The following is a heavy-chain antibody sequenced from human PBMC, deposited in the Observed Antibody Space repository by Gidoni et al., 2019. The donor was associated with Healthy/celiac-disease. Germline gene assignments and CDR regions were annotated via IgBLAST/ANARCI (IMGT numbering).Heavy chain of an antibody. Sequence: EVQLVQSGAEVKKPGASLKISCKGSGYSFTSYWIGWVRQMPGKGLEWLGIIYPGDSDTRYSPSFQGQVTISADKSISTAYLQWSSLKASDTAMYYCARDSGYGDYPTTFDYWGQGTLVTVSS. CDR2: IYPGDSDT. CDR3: ARDSGYGDYPTTFDY. V-gene: IGHV5-51*01. CDR1: GYSFTSYW. J-gene: IGHJ4*02. D-gene: IGHD4-17*01.